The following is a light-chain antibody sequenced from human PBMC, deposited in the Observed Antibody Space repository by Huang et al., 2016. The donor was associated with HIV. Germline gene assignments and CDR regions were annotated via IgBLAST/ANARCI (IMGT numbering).Light chain of an antibody. Sequence: IVLTQSPATMSLSPGERATLSCRASQSISTYLAWYQHKPGQAPRLLIYYASNRATGIPAMFSGSGSGTDFTLTISSLEPEDFAIYYCQQRSNWPSITFGQGTRLEIK. J-gene: IGKJ5*01. CDR2: YAS. CDR1: QSISTY. V-gene: IGKV3-11*01. CDR3: QQRSNWPSIT.